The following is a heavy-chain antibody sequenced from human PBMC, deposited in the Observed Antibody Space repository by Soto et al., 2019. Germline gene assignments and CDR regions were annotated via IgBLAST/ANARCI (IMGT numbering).Heavy chain of an antibody. J-gene: IGHJ6*02. D-gene: IGHD6-19*01. V-gene: IGHV3-33*01. CDR3: ARDLRQWLVYSHYGMDV. CDR1: GFTFTSYG. Sequence: QVQLVESGGGVVQPGRSLRLSCVASGFTFTSYGMHWVRQTPGKGLEWVAVIWYDGSNKYSTDSVKGRFTISRDNSKNTLYLQMNSLRVEDTAVYYCARDLRQWLVYSHYGMDVWGQGTTVTVSS. CDR2: IWYDGSNK.